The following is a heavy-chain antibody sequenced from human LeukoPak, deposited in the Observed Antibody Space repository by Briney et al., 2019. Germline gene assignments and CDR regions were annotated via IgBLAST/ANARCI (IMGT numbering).Heavy chain of an antibody. D-gene: IGHD3-16*01. CDR1: GGSFSGYY. Sequence: SETLSLTCAVYGGSFSGYYWSWIRQPPGKGLEWIGEINHSGSTNYNPSLKSRVTISVDTSKNQFSLKLSSVTAADTAVCYCATRGWGSNHWGQGTLVTVSS. V-gene: IGHV4-34*01. CDR2: INHSGST. J-gene: IGHJ1*01. CDR3: ATRGWGSNH.